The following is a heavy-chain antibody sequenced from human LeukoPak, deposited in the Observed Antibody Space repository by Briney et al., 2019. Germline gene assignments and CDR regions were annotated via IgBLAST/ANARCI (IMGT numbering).Heavy chain of an antibody. D-gene: IGHD3-10*01. CDR1: GYTFTSYG. V-gene: IGHV1-18*01. Sequence: ASVKVSCKASGYTFTSYGISWVRQAPGQGLEWMGWISAYNGNTNYAQKLQGRVTMTTDTSTSTAYMELSSLRSEDTAVYYCARGKTRVRGVIIYYYYHGMDVWGQGTTVTVSS. CDR3: ARGKTRVRGVIIYYYYHGMDV. J-gene: IGHJ6*02. CDR2: ISAYNGNT.